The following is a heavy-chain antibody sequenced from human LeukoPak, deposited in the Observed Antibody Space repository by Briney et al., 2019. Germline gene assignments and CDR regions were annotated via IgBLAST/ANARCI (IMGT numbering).Heavy chain of an antibody. CDR1: GFTFTTYS. Sequence: PGGSLRLSCAASGFTFTTYSMNWVRQAPGKGLEWVSSITSSSTSMYYADSVKGRFTISRDNSKNTLYLQMNSLRAEDTAVYYCAKVLPMVRGVIMYDAFDIWGQGTMDTVSS. CDR3: AKVLPMVRGVIMYDAFDI. J-gene: IGHJ3*02. V-gene: IGHV3-21*04. D-gene: IGHD3-10*01. CDR2: ITSSSTSM.